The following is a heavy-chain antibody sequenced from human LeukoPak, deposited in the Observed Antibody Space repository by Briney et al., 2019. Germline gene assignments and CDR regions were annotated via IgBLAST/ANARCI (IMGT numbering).Heavy chain of an antibody. J-gene: IGHJ5*02. CDR1: GFTFTTYW. V-gene: IGHV3-74*01. CDR3: VRAGASGTYGQFDA. D-gene: IGHD3-10*01. Sequence: GGSLRLTCAASGFTFTTYWMHWVRQAPGKGLVWVARINIDGTTPYYADYVKGRFTISRDNAKKTVSLEMSSLRDDDTAVYHCVRAGASGTYGQFDAWGQGALVTVSS. CDR2: INIDGTTP.